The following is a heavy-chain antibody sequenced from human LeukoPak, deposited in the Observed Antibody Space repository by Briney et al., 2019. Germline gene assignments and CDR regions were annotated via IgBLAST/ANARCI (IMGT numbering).Heavy chain of an antibody. J-gene: IGHJ4*02. CDR2: IYSSGST. V-gene: IGHV4-4*07. CDR3: ARDPSYSDGFFDS. D-gene: IGHD4-11*01. CDR1: GGSISSYY. Sequence: SETLSLTCTVSGGSISSYYWNWIRQPAGKGLERIGRIYSSGSTNYYPSLRSRLTMSVDASKNQFSLKLSSVTAADTAVYYCARDPSYSDGFFDSWGQGTLVTVSS.